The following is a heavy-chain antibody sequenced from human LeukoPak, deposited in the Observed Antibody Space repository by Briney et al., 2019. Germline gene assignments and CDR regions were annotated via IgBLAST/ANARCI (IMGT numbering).Heavy chain of an antibody. CDR1: GGSFSGYY. J-gene: IGHJ4*02. V-gene: IGHV4-34*01. Sequence: SETLSLTCAVYGGSFSGYYWSWIRQPPGKGLEWIGEINHSGSTNYNPSLKSRVTISVDTSKNQFSLKLSSVTAADTAVYYCVTVSSGWYLYWGQGTLVTVSS. CDR2: INHSGST. CDR3: VTVSSGWYLY. D-gene: IGHD6-19*01.